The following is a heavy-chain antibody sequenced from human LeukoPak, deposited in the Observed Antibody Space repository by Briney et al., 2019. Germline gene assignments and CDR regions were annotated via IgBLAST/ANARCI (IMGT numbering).Heavy chain of an antibody. V-gene: IGHV4-39*07. CDR3: ARDGMGATSDY. D-gene: IGHD1-26*01. CDR1: GGSISSSSYY. CDR2: IYYSGST. Sequence: ASETLSLTCTVSGGSISSSSYYWGWIRQPPGKGLEWIGSIYYSGSTYYNPSLKSRVTISVDTSKNQFSLKLSSVTAADTAVYYCARDGMGATSDYWGQGTLVTVSS. J-gene: IGHJ4*02.